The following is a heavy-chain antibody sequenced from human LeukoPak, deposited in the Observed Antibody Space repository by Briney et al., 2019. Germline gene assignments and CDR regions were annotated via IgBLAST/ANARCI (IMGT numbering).Heavy chain of an antibody. V-gene: IGHV3-64D*06. CDR1: GFTFSTYA. Sequence: GGSLRLSCAASGFTFSTYAMHWVRQAPGKRLEFVSGINSNWGTTDYADSVKGRFTTSRDNSKNTLYLQMSSLRAEDTALYYCLRGLYGLGWDYWGQGTLVTVSS. J-gene: IGHJ4*02. D-gene: IGHD3-10*01. CDR3: LRGLYGLGWDY. CDR2: INSNWGTT.